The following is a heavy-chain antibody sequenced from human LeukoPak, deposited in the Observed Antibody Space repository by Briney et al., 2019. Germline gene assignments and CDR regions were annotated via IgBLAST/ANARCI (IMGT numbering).Heavy chain of an antibody. V-gene: IGHV4-59*12. CDR2: IYNSGTT. J-gene: IGHJ4*02. Sequence: SETLSLTCNVSVGSINSYSGSWIRQPPGRGLEWIGNIYNSGTTNYKTNYNPSLKSRVTISIDTSKNQFFLKVSSVTAADTAVYYCARGLGEGYPDHWGQGTVVTVSP. D-gene: IGHD5-12*01. CDR3: ARGLGEGYPDH. CDR1: VGSINSYS.